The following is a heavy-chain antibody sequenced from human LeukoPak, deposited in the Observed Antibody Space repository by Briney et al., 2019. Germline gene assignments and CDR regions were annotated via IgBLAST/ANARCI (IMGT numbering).Heavy chain of an antibody. D-gene: IGHD2-15*01. CDR2: ISGDGYRT. J-gene: IGHJ4*02. CDR3: AKAPRGYQSFVAY. CDR1: GFTFSSCA. Sequence: GGSLRLSCAASGFTFSSCAMSWVRQAPGKGLEWVSDISGDGYRTYNADSVKGRFTISRDNSKNTLYLQMNSRTAEDTAVYYCAKAPRGYQSFVAYWGQGTLVTVSS. V-gene: IGHV3-23*01.